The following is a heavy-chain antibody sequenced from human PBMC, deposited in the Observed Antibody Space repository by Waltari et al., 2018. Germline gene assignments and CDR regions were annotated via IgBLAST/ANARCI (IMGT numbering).Heavy chain of an antibody. V-gene: IGHV4-34*02. D-gene: IGHD3-10*02. CDR3: ATSKLFGTSVEY. Sequence: QVQVQQWGAGLLKPSETLSLTCAVYGGSFSGSYYTWFRQPPGKGLEWVGEINHSGNTQNNPSLKIRVTLSLDASKNHISLVLNSVTAADTAVYYCATSKLFGTSVEYWGQGTLVTVSS. J-gene: IGHJ4*02. CDR2: INHSGNT. CDR1: GGSFSGSY.